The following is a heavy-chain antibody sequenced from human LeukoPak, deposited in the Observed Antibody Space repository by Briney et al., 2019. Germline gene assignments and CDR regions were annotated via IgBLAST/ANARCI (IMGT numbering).Heavy chain of an antibody. V-gene: IGHV4-34*01. CDR1: GGSFSGYY. CDR3: ARVYAPYYHDSSGYFGY. D-gene: IGHD3-22*01. Sequence: SETLSLTCAVYGGSFSGYYWSWIRQPPGKGLEWIGEINHSGSTNYNPSLKSRVTISVDTSKNQFSLKLSSATAADTAVYYCARVYAPYYHDSSGYFGYWGQGTLVTVSS. CDR2: INHSGST. J-gene: IGHJ4*02.